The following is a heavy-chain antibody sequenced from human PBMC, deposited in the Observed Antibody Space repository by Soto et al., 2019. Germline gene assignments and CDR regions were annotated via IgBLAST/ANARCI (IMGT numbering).Heavy chain of an antibody. CDR3: ARPLRETYYSVFYYYGMDV. D-gene: IGHD1-26*01. J-gene: IGHJ6*02. CDR1: GFTFSAYS. CDR2: ITSGSSDT. Sequence: KPGGSLRLSCAASGFTFSAYSMIWVRLAPGKGLEWVSSITSGSSDTYYADSVKGRFTISRDNTKNSLYLQMKSLRAEDTAVYYCARPLRETYYSVFYYYGMDVWGQGTTVTVSS. V-gene: IGHV3-21*01.